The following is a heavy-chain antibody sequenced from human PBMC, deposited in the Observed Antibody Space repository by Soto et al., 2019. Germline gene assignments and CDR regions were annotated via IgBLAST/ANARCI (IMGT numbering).Heavy chain of an antibody. CDR3: APPRNCESFSVY. CDR2: FDPEDGET. V-gene: IGHV1-24*01. Sequence: ASVKVSCKVYGYTLTELSMHWVRQAPGKGLERMGGFDPEDGETIYAQKFQVSVTMTEDTSTDTAYMELTSLIPEHTAVYHRAPPRNCESFSVYWGQVIPVTVSS. CDR1: GYTLTELS. J-gene: IGHJ4*02. D-gene: IGHD1-7*01.